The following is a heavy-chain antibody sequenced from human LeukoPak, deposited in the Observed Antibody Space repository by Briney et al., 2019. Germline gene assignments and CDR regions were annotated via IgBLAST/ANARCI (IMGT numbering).Heavy chain of an antibody. J-gene: IGHJ6*03. CDR1: GYTFTGYY. V-gene: IGHV1-2*02. CDR2: INPNSGGT. CDR3: ARGVSGIAAAGTISRHYYYMDV. Sequence: ASVKVSCKASGYTFTGYYMHWVRQAPGQELEWMGWINPNSGGTNYAQKFQGRVTITRNTSISTAYMELSSLRSEDTAVYYCARGVSGIAAAGTISRHYYYMDVWGKGTTVTVSS. D-gene: IGHD6-13*01.